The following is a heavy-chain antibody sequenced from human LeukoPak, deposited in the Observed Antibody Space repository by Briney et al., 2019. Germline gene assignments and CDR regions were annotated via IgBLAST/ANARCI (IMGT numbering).Heavy chain of an antibody. CDR3: ACSSSGWFWNY. Sequence: PFETLSLTCTVSGVSISSGSDFWGWIRQPPGKGLDWIGSIYYGGSAYYNEPLESRVTISLDTSKNQISLKLSSVTAADTAVYYCACSSSGWFWNYWGQGTLVTVSS. CDR1: GVSISSGSDF. D-gene: IGHD6-19*01. V-gene: IGHV4-39*07. J-gene: IGHJ4*02. CDR2: IYYGGSA.